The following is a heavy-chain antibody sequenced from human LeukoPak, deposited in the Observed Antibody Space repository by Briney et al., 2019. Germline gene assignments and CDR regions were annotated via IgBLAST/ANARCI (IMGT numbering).Heavy chain of an antibody. D-gene: IGHD5-12*01. CDR2: IRYDGNNK. J-gene: IGHJ4*02. CDR3: AKTYSRESGYAFFFHY. Sequence: PGGSLRLSCAASGFTFSTYGMHWVRQAPGKGLEWVAFIRYDGNNKYYADFVKGRFTISRDNSKNTLYLHMNSLRTEDTAVYYCAKTYSRESGYAFFFHYWGQGTRVTVSS. CDR1: GFTFSTYG. V-gene: IGHV3-30*02.